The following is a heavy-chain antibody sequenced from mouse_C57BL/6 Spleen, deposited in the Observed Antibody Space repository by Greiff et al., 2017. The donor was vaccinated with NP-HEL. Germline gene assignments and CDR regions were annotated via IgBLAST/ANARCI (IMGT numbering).Heavy chain of an antibody. Sequence: QVHVKQSGAELARPGASVKLSCKASGYTFTSYGISWVKQRTGQGLEWIGEIYPRSGNTYYNEKFKGKATLTADKSSSTAYMELRSLTSEDSAVYFCARSGGYDEGYYAMDYWGQGTSVTVSS. D-gene: IGHD2-2*01. CDR1: GYTFTSYG. V-gene: IGHV1-81*01. J-gene: IGHJ4*01. CDR3: ARSGGYDEGYYAMDY. CDR2: IYPRSGNT.